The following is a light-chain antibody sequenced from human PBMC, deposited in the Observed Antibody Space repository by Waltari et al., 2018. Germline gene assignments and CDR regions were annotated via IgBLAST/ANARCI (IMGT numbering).Light chain of an antibody. J-gene: IGKJ2*01. CDR2: KAS. Sequence: DIQMTQSLSTLPAPEGDRATRTCRASQSVSRWLAWYQQKPGRAPKLLIYKASTLESGVPSRFSGSGSETQFTLTITSLQPDDSATYYCQQYNRYFSFGQGTKVEIK. CDR3: QQYNRYFS. CDR1: QSVSRW. V-gene: IGKV1-5*03.